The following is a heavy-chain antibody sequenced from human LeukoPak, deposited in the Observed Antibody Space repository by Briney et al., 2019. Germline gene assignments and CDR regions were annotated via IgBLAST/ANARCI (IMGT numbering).Heavy chain of an antibody. D-gene: IGHD2-15*01. Sequence: GESLKISCKGSGYSFTSYWIGWVRQMPGKGLEWMEIFYPGDSDTRYSPSFQGQVTISADKSISTAYLQWSSLKASDTAMYYCARHGDCSGGSCTMYFDYWGQGTLATVSS. CDR2: FYPGDSDT. CDR3: ARHGDCSGGSCTMYFDY. J-gene: IGHJ4*02. V-gene: IGHV5-51*01. CDR1: GYSFTSYW.